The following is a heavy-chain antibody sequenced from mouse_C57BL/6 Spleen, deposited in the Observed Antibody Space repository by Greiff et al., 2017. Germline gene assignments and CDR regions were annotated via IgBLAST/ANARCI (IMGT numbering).Heavy chain of an antibody. D-gene: IGHD2-1*01. CDR3: ARHVGNFAWFAY. CDR2: INSDGGST. J-gene: IGHJ3*01. V-gene: IGHV5-2*01. Sequence: EVQLVESGGGLVQPGASLKLSCESNDYDFPSHDMPWVRKTPEKRLELVAAINSDGGSTYYPDTMERRFIIARDNTKKTLYLQMSSLRSEDTALYYCARHVGNFAWFAYRGHGPLVTVSA. CDR1: DYDFPSHD.